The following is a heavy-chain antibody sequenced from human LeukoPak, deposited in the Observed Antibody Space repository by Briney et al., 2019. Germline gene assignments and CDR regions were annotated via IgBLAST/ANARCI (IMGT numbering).Heavy chain of an antibody. J-gene: IGHJ4*02. CDR2: ITASGTAM. V-gene: IGHV3-48*02. CDR3: ASSGSYRFDY. CDR1: GFTFSSYS. Sequence: GGSLRLSCAASGFTFSSYSMNWVRQAPGKGLVWVSHITASGTAMFYADSVKGRFTISRDNAKNSLYLQMNSLRDEDTAVYYCASSGSYRFDYWGQGTLVPVSS. D-gene: IGHD1-26*01.